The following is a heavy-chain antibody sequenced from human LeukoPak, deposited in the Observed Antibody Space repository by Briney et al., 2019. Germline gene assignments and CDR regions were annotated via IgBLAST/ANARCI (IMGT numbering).Heavy chain of an antibody. CDR2: ISGSGGST. V-gene: IGHV3-23*01. CDR1: GFTFSSYG. CDR3: ARASGYSYGTRYFDY. Sequence: PGGSLRLSCAASGFTFSSYGMSWVRQAPGKGLEWASAISGSGGSTYYADSVKGRFTISRDNSKNTLYLQMNSLRAEDTAVYYCARASGYSYGTRYFDYWGQGTLVTVSS. J-gene: IGHJ4*02. D-gene: IGHD5-18*01.